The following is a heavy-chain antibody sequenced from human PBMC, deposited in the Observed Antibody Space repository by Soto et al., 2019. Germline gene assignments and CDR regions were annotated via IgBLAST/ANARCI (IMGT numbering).Heavy chain of an antibody. Sequence: GGSLRLSCAASGFTFSGYWRSWVRQAPGKGLEGVANIKEDGGEKYYVDSGRGRLTISRDKGKKSLYLLMTSISGEDNAVYYCARESQGDYPGYHYSGLDVWGQGTTVTVSS. CDR2: IKEDGGEK. J-gene: IGHJ6*02. V-gene: IGHV3-7*01. CDR1: GFTFSGYW. CDR3: ARESQGDYPGYHYSGLDV. D-gene: IGHD4-17*01.